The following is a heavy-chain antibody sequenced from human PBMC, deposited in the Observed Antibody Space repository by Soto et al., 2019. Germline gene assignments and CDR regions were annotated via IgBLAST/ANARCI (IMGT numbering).Heavy chain of an antibody. J-gene: IGHJ4*02. Sequence: QVQLVQSGAEVREPGASVKVSCKASGYTFTSYGFTWVRQAPGQGLEWMGWISAYNGNSNSAQKFQGRVTMTTDASTTTAYMDLRSLRSDDTAVYYCARWADSRRWPAGIDYWGQGTLVTVST. D-gene: IGHD6-19*01. CDR3: ARWADSRRWPAGIDY. CDR2: ISAYNGNS. CDR1: GYTFTSYG. V-gene: IGHV1-18*01.